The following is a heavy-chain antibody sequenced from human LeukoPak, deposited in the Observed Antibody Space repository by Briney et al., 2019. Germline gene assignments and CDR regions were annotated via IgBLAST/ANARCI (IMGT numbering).Heavy chain of an antibody. CDR3: ARTPGVTLAQGEIQD. V-gene: IGHV3-30*02. CDR2: IRYDGSTT. D-gene: IGHD1-14*01. J-gene: IGHJ1*01. Sequence: GGSLRLSCAASGFTFNLHGMHWVRQAPGKGLEWISFIRYDGSTTFYGASVKGRFTISRDNSKNILFLAMNTLRPEDTAIYYCARTPGVTLAQGEIQDWGQGTLVSVS. CDR1: GFTFNLHG.